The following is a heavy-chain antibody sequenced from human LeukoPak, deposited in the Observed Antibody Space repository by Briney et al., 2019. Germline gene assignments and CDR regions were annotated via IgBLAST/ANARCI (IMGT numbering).Heavy chain of an antibody. J-gene: IGHJ4*02. CDR3: ARDDYGSGTPTIDY. V-gene: IGHV3-21*01. D-gene: IGHD3-16*01. CDR1: GLRFSAYA. Sequence: GGSLRLSCAASGLRFSAYAMNWVRQAPGKGLEWVSSIGSSGSYMYYGDSVKGRFTVSRDNAKNSLYLEMNSLRAEDTAVYFCARDDYGSGTPTIDYWGQGTLVSVAS. CDR2: IGSSGSYM.